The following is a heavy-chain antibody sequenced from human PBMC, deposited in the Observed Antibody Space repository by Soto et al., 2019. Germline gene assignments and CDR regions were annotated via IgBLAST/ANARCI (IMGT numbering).Heavy chain of an antibody. J-gene: IGHJ6*02. CDR2: ISAYNANT. V-gene: IGHV1-18*04. CDR1: GYTYTAYG. CDR3: AVVITDDYLGMDV. Sequence: QVPLVQSGAEVKKPGASVKVSCKASGYTYTAYGIIWVRQAPGQGLEWMGWISAYNANTNYAQKFQGRVTMTTDTSTSTAYMALRSLRSDDTAVYFCAVVITDDYLGMDVWGQGTTVTVSS. D-gene: IGHD2-21*01.